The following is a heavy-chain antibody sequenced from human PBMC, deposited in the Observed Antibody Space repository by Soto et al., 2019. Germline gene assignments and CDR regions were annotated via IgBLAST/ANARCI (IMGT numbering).Heavy chain of an antibody. D-gene: IGHD3-10*01. V-gene: IGHV4-61*01. Sequence: SETLSLTCTVSGVSVSNISDYWIWVRQPPGKGLEWIGYIYYSGSADYNPSLGSRVTISLDTSKNQFSMKLSSVTTADTAVHYCERGVAFGYYYYNMDLWGQGTTVTLSS. CDR2: IYYSGSA. J-gene: IGHJ6*02. CDR1: GVSVSNISDY. CDR3: ERGVAFGYYYYNMDL.